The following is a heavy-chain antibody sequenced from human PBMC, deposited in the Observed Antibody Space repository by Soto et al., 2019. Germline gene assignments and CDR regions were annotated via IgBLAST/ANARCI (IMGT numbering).Heavy chain of an antibody. Sequence: TGGSLRLSCAASGFTFSIYAMSWVRQAPGKGLEWVSAISGSGGSTYYADSVKGRFTISRDNSKNTLYLQMNSLRAEDTAVYYCAKDGGDYSSGWYVGGGAFDIWGQGTMVTVSS. V-gene: IGHV3-23*01. J-gene: IGHJ3*02. CDR1: GFTFSIYA. CDR3: AKDGGDYSSGWYVGGGAFDI. D-gene: IGHD6-19*01. CDR2: ISGSGGST.